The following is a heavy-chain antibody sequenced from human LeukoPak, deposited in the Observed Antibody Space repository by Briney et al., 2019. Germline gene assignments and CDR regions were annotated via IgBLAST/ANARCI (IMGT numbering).Heavy chain of an antibody. CDR1: GFTFSSYA. Sequence: PGGSLRLSCAASGFTFSSYAMSWVRQAPGKGLEWVSAISGSGGSTYYADSVKGRFTISRDNSKNTLYLQMNSLRAEDTAVYYCAKVGGWYYYYYYYGMDVWGQGATVTVSS. D-gene: IGHD6-19*01. J-gene: IGHJ6*02. CDR2: ISGSGGST. CDR3: AKVGGWYYYYYYYGMDV. V-gene: IGHV3-23*01.